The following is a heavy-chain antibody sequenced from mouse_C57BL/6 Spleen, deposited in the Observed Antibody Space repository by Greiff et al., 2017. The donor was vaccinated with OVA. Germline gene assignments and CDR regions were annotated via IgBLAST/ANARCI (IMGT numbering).Heavy chain of an antibody. CDR1: GFNIKDYY. V-gene: IGHV14-2*01. CDR3: ARRLEGAMDY. D-gene: IGHD2-4*01. CDR2: IDPEDGET. J-gene: IGHJ4*01. Sequence: EVKLLESGAELVKPGASVKLSCTASGFNIKDYYMHWVKQRTEPGLEWIGRIDPEDGETKYAPNFQGKATITADTSSHTAYLQLSSLTSEDTAVYYCARRLEGAMDYWCQGTSVPVSS.